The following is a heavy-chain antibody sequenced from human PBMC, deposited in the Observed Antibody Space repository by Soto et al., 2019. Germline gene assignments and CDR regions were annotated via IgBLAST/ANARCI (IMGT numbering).Heavy chain of an antibody. Sequence: QVQLVESGGGVVQPGRSLRLSCAASGFTFNSFAMHWARQAPGKGLEWVAFISYDGSNKYYTDSVKGRFSISRDNSKNTLYLQMNRLSTENTAVYFCARDRCYYDDRGIAGCYLDYWGQGTLVTVSS. CDR2: ISYDGSNK. CDR1: GFTFNSFA. CDR3: ARDRCYYDDRGIAGCYLDY. D-gene: IGHD3-22*01. J-gene: IGHJ4*02. V-gene: IGHV3-30-3*01.